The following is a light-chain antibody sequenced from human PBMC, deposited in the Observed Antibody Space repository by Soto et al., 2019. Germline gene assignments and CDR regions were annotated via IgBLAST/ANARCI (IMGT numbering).Light chain of an antibody. J-gene: IGLJ1*01. CDR1: SSDVGGYSY. V-gene: IGLV2-14*03. Sequence: QSALTQPASVSGSPGQSIAISCTGTSSDVGGYSYVSWYQQHPGKAPKLVISDVSNRPSGVSDRFSGSKSGNTASLTISGLQTEDEADYYCASYTTSRPYVFGTGTKVTVL. CDR3: ASYTTSRPYV. CDR2: DVS.